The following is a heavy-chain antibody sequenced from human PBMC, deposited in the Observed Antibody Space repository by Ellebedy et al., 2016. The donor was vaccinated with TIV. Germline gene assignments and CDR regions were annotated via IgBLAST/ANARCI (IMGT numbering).Heavy chain of an antibody. CDR1: GFTFSRHT. J-gene: IGHJ4*02. CDR3: ARDLPPLDY. V-gene: IGHV3-33*01. CDR2: IWYGGSDK. Sequence: GESLKISCSASGFTFSRHTMHWVRQAPGKGLEWVAVIWYGGSDKYYADSVKGRFTISRDNSENTLYLQVNNLRPDDTAIYYCARDLPPLDYWGQGTLVTVSS.